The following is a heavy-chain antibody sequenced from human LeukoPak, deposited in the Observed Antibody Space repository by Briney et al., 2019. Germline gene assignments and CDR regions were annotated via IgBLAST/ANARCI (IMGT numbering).Heavy chain of an antibody. CDR1: GDIVSSNSVT. CDR3: ARRLTQYDCFDP. J-gene: IGHJ5*02. Sequence: SQTFSLTRAISGDIVSSNSVTWNWIRQSPSRGLEWLGRTYYRSTWYNDYAVSVRGRITVNPDTSKNQFSLHLNSVTPEDTAVYYCARRLTQYDCFDPWGQGILVTVSS. V-gene: IGHV6-1*01. D-gene: IGHD2-2*01. CDR2: TYYRSTWYN.